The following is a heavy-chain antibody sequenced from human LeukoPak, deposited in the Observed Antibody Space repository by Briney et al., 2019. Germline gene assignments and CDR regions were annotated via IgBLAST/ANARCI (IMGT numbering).Heavy chain of an antibody. CDR1: VYTFDDYV. J-gene: IGHJ6*03. CDR3: ARVLSGYDYPAYYYYYMDV. Sequence: PGGALRLSCAASVYTFDDYVMSWVPQAPGRGLEWVPGFNWNGGSTGYADAVKGRFTISRDNAKNSLYLQMNSLRAEDTALYYCARVLSGYDYPAYYYYYMDVWGKGTTVTVSS. V-gene: IGHV3-20*04. D-gene: IGHD5-12*01. CDR2: FNWNGGST.